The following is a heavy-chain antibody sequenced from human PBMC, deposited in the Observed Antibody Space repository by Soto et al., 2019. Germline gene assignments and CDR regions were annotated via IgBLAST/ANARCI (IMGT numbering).Heavy chain of an antibody. D-gene: IGHD2-15*01. CDR1: GGTFGSYA. CDR2: VIPIFGTP. Sequence: QVQLVQSRAEGKKPGSSVKVSCKSSGGTFGSYAISWVRQAPGQGLEWMGGVIPIFGTPHYAQKFHGRVTITADIPTSTAYLELSSLKSADTAVYYCAKIRWTISLQEEDAIWGQGTLVTVSS. J-gene: IGHJ4*02. V-gene: IGHV1-69*06. CDR3: AKIRWTISLQEEDAI.